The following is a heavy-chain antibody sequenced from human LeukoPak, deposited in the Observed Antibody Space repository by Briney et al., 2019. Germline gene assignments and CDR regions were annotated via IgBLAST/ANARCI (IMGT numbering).Heavy chain of an antibody. CDR2: INHSGST. CDR1: GGSISSYY. D-gene: IGHD6-6*01. CDR3: ARGGSSSGSWLDY. J-gene: IGHJ4*02. V-gene: IGHV4-34*01. Sequence: SETLSLTCTVSGGSISSYYWSWIRQPPGKGLEWIGEINHSGSTNYNPSLKSRVTISVDTSKNQFSLKLSSVTAADTAVYYCARGGSSSGSWLDYWGQGTLVTVSS.